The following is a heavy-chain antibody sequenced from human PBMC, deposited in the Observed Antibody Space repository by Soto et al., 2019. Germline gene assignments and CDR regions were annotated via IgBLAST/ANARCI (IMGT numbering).Heavy chain of an antibody. CDR2: INAGNGNT. J-gene: IGHJ6*02. CDR1: GYTFAGYA. Sequence: ASVKVSCKASGYTFAGYAMHWVRQAPGQRLEWMGWINAGNGNTKYSQKFQGRVTITRDTSASTAYMELSSLRSEDTAVYYCAKSPNPGSATPSYYGMDVWALGTTVTVSS. D-gene: IGHD2-15*01. V-gene: IGHV1-3*01. CDR3: AKSPNPGSATPSYYGMDV.